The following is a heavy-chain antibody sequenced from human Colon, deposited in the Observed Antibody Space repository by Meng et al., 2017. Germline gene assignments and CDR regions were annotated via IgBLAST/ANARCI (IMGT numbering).Heavy chain of an antibody. V-gene: IGHV1-3*01. J-gene: IGHJ4*02. CDR2: LNAGNGNT. Sequence: VPRVQSGAEGTKPGVSVKVSCKASGHSFTTYAMHWVSQAPGQRLEWMGWLNAGNGNTKYSEKFQSRVTITRDTAASTAYMALSSLRSEDTAVYYCARTGCSSSSCYDYWGQGTLVTVSS. CDR1: GHSFTTYA. CDR3: ARTGCSSSSCYDY. D-gene: IGHD2-2*01.